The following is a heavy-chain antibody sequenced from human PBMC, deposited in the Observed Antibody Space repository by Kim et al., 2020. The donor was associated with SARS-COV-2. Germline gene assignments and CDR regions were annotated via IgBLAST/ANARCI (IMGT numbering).Heavy chain of an antibody. CDR2: INPNSGGT. CDR3: ARGGILWFGELLSPFDY. Sequence: ASVKVSCKASGYTFTGYYMHWVRQAPGQGLEWMGRINPNSGGTNYAQKFQGRVTMTRDTSISTAYMELSRLRSDDTAVYYCARGGILWFGELLSPFDYWGQGTLVTVSS. J-gene: IGHJ4*02. V-gene: IGHV1-2*06. CDR1: GYTFTGYY. D-gene: IGHD3-10*01.